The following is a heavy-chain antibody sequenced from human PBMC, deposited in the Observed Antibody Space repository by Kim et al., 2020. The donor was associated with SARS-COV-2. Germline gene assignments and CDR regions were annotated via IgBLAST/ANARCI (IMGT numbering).Heavy chain of an antibody. CDR2: IYHSGST. CDR3: ARDTLTLRIAVAGREGAFDI. V-gene: IGHV4-38-2*02. J-gene: IGHJ3*02. D-gene: IGHD6-19*01. Sequence: SETLSLTCTVSGYSISSGYYWGWIRQPPGKGLEWIGSIYHSGSTYYNPSLKSRVTISVDTSKNQFSLKLSSVTAADTAVYYCARDTLTLRIAVAGREGAFDIWGQGTMVTVSS. CDR1: GYSISSGYY.